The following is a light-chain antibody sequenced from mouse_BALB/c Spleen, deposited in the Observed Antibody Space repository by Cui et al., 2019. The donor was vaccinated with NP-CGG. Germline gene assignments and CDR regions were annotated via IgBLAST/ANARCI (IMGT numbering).Light chain of an antibody. V-gene: IGLV1*01. CDR1: TGAVTTSNY. CDR2: GTN. Sequence: DVTQESPHTTSPGETVTLTCRSSTGAVTTSNYANWVQEKPDHLFTGLIGGTNNRVPGVPARFSGSLIGDKAALTITGAQTEDEAIYFCALWYSNHWVFGGGTKLTVL. CDR3: ALWYSNHWV. J-gene: IGLJ1*01.